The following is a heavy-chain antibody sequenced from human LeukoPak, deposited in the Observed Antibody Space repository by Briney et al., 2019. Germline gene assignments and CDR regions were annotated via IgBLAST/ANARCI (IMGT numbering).Heavy chain of an antibody. CDR2: ISYDGRNK. V-gene: IGHV3-30*01. D-gene: IGHD5-18*01. J-gene: IGHJ4*02. CDR3: ARDRDTAIFDY. CDR1: GFTFSSYA. Sequence: GGSLRLSCAASGFTFSSYAMHWVRQAPGKGLGWVAVISYDGRNKYYADSVKGRFTISRDNSKNTLYLQMNSLRAEDTAVYYCARDRDTAIFDYWGQGTLVTVSS.